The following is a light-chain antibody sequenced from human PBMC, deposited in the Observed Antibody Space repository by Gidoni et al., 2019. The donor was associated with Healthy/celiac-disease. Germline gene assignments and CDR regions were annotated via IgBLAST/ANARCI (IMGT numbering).Light chain of an antibody. CDR2: DDS. Sequence: SYVLTQPPSVSVAPGKTARITCGGNNIGSKSVHWYQQKPGKAPVLVVYDDSDRPSGIPARFSGSNSGNTATLTLSRVEAGDEADYYCQVWDSSSDHMVFGGGTKLTVL. J-gene: IGLJ2*01. V-gene: IGLV3-21*03. CDR1: NIGSKS. CDR3: QVWDSSSDHMV.